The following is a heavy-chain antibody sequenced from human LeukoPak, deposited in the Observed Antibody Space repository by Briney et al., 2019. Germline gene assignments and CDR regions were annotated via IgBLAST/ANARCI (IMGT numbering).Heavy chain of an antibody. D-gene: IGHD2-15*01. Sequence: SQTLSLTCTVSGVSISSGGYYWSWIRQHPGKGLEWIGYIYYSGSTYYNPSLKSRVTISVDTSKNQFSLKLSSVTAADTAVYYCAREGYCSGGSCFDYWGQGTLVTVSS. CDR3: AREGYCSGGSCFDY. CDR2: IYYSGST. J-gene: IGHJ4*02. V-gene: IGHV4-31*03. CDR1: GVSISSGGYY.